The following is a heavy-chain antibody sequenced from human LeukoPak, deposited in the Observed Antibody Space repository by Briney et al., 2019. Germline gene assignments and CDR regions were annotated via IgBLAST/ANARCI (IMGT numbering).Heavy chain of an antibody. J-gene: IGHJ4*02. Sequence: SETLSLTRTVSGGSISSSSYYWGWIRQPPGKGLEWIGSIYYSGSTYYNPSLKSRVTISVDTSKNQFSLKLSSVTAADTAVYYCARVSSGWFRVSWWGQGTLVTVSS. CDR1: GGSISSSSYY. D-gene: IGHD6-19*01. CDR2: IYYSGST. V-gene: IGHV4-39*07. CDR3: ARVSSGWFRVSW.